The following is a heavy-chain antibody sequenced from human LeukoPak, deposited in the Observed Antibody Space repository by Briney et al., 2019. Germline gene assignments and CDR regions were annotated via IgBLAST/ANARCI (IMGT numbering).Heavy chain of an antibody. CDR3: ARDAWVASRAGGYVI. CDR1: GGSISSGDYY. CDR2: IYYSGST. J-gene: IGHJ4*02. V-gene: IGHV4-30-4*08. D-gene: IGHD5-12*01. Sequence: PSETLSLTCTVSGGSISSGDYYWSWIRQPPGKGLEWIGYIYYSGSTYYNPSLKSRVTISVDTSKNQFSLKLSSVTAADTAVYYCARDAWVASRAGGYVIWGQRTLVTVSS.